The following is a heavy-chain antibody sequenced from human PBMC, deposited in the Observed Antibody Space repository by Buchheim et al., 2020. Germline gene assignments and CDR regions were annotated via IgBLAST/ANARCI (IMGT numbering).Heavy chain of an antibody. CDR2: IKSKTDSGTT. Sequence: EVQLVESGGGLVKPGGSLRLSCAASGFTFSNAWMNWVRQAPGKGLEWVGRIKSKTDSGTTDYAAPVKGRFTISRDDSKNTLYLQMNSLKTEDTAVYYCTTGTVTTSDFDYWGQGTL. V-gene: IGHV3-15*07. J-gene: IGHJ4*02. D-gene: IGHD4-17*01. CDR3: TTGTVTTSDFDY. CDR1: GFTFSNAW.